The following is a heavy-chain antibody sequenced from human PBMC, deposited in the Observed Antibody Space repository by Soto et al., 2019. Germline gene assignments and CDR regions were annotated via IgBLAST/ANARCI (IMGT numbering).Heavy chain of an antibody. Sequence: ASVKVSCKASGYTFTGYYMHWVRQAPGQGLEWMGWINPNSGGTSYAQKFQGRVTMTRDTSISTAYMELSRLRSDDTAVYYCARAASYYYGMDVWGQGTTVTVSS. J-gene: IGHJ6*02. V-gene: IGHV1-2*02. CDR3: ARAASYYYGMDV. CDR1: GYTFTGYY. CDR2: INPNSGGT. D-gene: IGHD6-25*01.